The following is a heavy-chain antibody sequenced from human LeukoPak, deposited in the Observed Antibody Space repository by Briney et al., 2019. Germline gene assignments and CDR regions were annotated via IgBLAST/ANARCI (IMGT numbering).Heavy chain of an antibody. D-gene: IGHD2-21*02. CDR3: TRDIGDFVSDF. CDR2: IHYGGTT. V-gene: IGHV4-34*01. J-gene: IGHJ4*02. CDR1: GGSFSGYY. Sequence: SETLSLTCAVYGGSFSGYYWAWIRQPPGKGLEWIGSIHYGGTTHYNPSLQSRVTISADTSKNQFALDLRSVTAADTAVYYCTRDIGDFVSDFWGQGTLVTVSS.